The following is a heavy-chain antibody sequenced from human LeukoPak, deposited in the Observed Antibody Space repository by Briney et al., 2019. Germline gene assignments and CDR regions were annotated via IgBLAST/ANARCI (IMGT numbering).Heavy chain of an antibody. J-gene: IGHJ3*02. CDR2: IYSGGST. Sequence: PGGSLRLSCAASGFTVNSNYKIWVRQAPGKGLEWVSVIYSGGSTHYADSVEGRITISRDNSKNTLFLQMNNLRAEDTAVYYCARGGSYPNDPFDIWGQGTRVTVTS. V-gene: IGHV3-53*01. CDR3: ARGGSYPNDPFDI. D-gene: IGHD1-26*01. CDR1: GFTVNSNY.